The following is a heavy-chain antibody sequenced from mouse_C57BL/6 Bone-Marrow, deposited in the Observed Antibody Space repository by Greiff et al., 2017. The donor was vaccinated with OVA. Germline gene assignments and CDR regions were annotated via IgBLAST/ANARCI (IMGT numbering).Heavy chain of an antibody. CDR2: IYPGSGST. Sequence: QVQLQQPGAELVKPGASVKMSCKASGYTFTSYWITWVKQRPGQGLEWIGDIYPGSGSTNYNEKFKSKATLTVDTSSSTAYMQLSSLTSEDSAVYYCARRRITKGYFDVWGTGTTVTVSS. CDR3: ARRRITKGYFDV. J-gene: IGHJ1*03. D-gene: IGHD1-1*01. CDR1: GYTFTSYW. V-gene: IGHV1-55*01.